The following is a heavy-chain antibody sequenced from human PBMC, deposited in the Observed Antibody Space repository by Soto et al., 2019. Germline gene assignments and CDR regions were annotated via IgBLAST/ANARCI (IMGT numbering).Heavy chain of an antibody. Sequence: PSETLSLTCTVSGGSVASGNYHWVWIRQPPGKGLEWIGYIFFTGITNSNPSLESRVTISVDTFKNQFSLKLRSVTAADTAVYYCARDGHGMDVWGQGATVTVSS. CDR2: IFFTGIT. CDR1: GGSVASGNYH. J-gene: IGHJ6*02. V-gene: IGHV4-61*01. CDR3: ARDGHGMDV.